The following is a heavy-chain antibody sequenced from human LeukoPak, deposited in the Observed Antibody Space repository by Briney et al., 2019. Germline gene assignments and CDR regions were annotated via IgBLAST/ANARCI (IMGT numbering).Heavy chain of an antibody. D-gene: IGHD6-13*01. Sequence: GGSLRLSCAASGFTFSSYAMHWVRQAPGKGLEWVAVISYDGSNKYYADSVKGRFTISRDISKNTLYLQMNSLRAEDTAVYYCARGQVYSSSWYPLDYYFDYWGQGTLVTVSS. J-gene: IGHJ4*02. CDR1: GFTFSSYA. V-gene: IGHV3-30-3*01. CDR2: ISYDGSNK. CDR3: ARGQVYSSSWYPLDYYFDY.